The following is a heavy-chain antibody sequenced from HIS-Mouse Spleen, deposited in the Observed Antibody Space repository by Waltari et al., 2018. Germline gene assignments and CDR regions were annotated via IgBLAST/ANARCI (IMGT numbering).Heavy chain of an antibody. CDR1: DYTFTSYD. J-gene: IGHJ4*02. V-gene: IGHV1-8*01. CDR2: MNPNSGNT. D-gene: IGHD4-4*01. Sequence: QVQLVQSGAEVKKPGASVKVSCKASDYTFTSYDINGVRQATGQGLEWMGWMNPNSGNTGYAQKFQGRVTMTRNTSISTAYMELSSLRSEDTAVYYCARGHDYSNYFDYWGQGTLVTVSS. CDR3: ARGHDYSNYFDY.